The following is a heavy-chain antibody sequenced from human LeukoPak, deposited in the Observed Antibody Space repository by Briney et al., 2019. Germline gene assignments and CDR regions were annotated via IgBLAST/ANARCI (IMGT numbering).Heavy chain of an antibody. V-gene: IGHV4-34*01. D-gene: IGHD2-2*01. CDR3: ASTDCSSTSCYPPYCGMDV. CDR2: INHSGST. J-gene: IGHJ6*02. CDR1: GGSFSGYY. Sequence: SETLSLTCAVYGGSFSGYYWSWIRQPPGKGLEWIGEINHSGSTNYNPSLKSRVTISVDTSKNQFSLKLSSVTAADTAVYYCASTDCSSTSCYPPYCGMDVWGQGTTVTVSS.